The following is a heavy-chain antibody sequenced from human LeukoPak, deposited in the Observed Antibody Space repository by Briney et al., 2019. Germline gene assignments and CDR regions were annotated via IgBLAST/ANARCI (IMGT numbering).Heavy chain of an antibody. D-gene: IGHD6-13*01. V-gene: IGHV1-24*01. Sequence: ASVKVSCKVSGYTLTELSMHWVRQAPGKGLEWMGGFDPEDGETIYAQKFQGRVTMTEDTSTDTAYMELSSLRSEDTAVYYCATGVAATGPNNYYYHMDVWGQGTTVTVSS. CDR3: ATGVAATGPNNYYYHMDV. CDR1: GYTLTELS. CDR2: FDPEDGET. J-gene: IGHJ6*03.